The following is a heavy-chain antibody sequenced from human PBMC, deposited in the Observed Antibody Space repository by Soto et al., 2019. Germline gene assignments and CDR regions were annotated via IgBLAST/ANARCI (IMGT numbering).Heavy chain of an antibody. J-gene: IGHJ6*02. V-gene: IGHV3-13*01. Sequence: GGSLRLSCAASGFTFSSYDMHWVRQATGKGLEWVSAIGTAGDTYYPGSVKGRFTISRENAKNSLYLQMNSLRAEDTAVYYCARDGLHSGSFVSYYYYGMDVWGQGTTVTVSS. CDR2: IGTAGDT. CDR3: ARDGLHSGSFVSYYYYGMDV. D-gene: IGHD1-26*01. CDR1: GFTFSSYD.